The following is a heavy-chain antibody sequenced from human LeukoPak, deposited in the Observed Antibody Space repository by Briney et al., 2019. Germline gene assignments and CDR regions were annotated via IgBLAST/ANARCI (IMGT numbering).Heavy chain of an antibody. J-gene: IGHJ4*02. V-gene: IGHV3-30*19. CDR1: GFTFSSYG. CDR3: AREKSTALFDY. CDR2: ISYDGSNK. Sequence: GGSLRLSCAASGFTFSSYGMHWVRQAPGKGLEWVAVISYDGSNKYYADSVKGRFTISRDNSQNTLYLEMISLRTDDTAVYYCAREKSTALFDYWGQGTLVTVSS.